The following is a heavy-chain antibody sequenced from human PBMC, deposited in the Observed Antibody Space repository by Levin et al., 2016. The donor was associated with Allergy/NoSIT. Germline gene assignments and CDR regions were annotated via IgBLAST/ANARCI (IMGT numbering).Heavy chain of an antibody. V-gene: IGHV3-23*01. CDR3: ANGGDIVATDDY. D-gene: IGHD5-12*01. CDR2: ISGSGGST. CDR1: GFTFSSYA. J-gene: IGHJ4*02. Sequence: GESLKISCAASGFTFSSYAMSWVRQAPGKGLEWVSAISGSGGSTYYADSVKGRFTISRDNSKNTLYLQMNSLRAEDTAVYYCANGGDIVATDDYWGQGTLVTVSS.